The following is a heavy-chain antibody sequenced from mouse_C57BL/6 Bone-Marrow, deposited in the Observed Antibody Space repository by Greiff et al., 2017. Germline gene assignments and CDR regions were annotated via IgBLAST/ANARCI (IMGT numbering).Heavy chain of an antibody. Sequence: VQLQQSGAELAKPGASVKLSCKASGYTFTSYWMHWVKQRPGQGLEWIGYINPSSGYTKYNQKFKGKATLTVDKSSSTAHMQLLSMTSEASAVSYCARSGLLRRHWGQGTTLTVSS. CDR2: INPSSGYT. CDR3: ARSGLLRRH. V-gene: IGHV1-7*01. CDR1: GYTFTSYW. D-gene: IGHD1-2*01. J-gene: IGHJ2*01.